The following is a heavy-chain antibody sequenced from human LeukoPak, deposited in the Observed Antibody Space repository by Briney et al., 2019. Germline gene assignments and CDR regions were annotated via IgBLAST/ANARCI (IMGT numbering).Heavy chain of an antibody. J-gene: IGHJ6*03. V-gene: IGHV3-23*01. CDR2: ISGSGGSTYYADSGISGSGVST. CDR3: AKSPVQLERGGVVWYYYYYMDV. CDR1: GFTFSTYA. D-gene: IGHD1-1*01. Sequence: GGSLRLSCAASGFTFSTYAMTWVRQAPGKGLEWVSAISGSGGSTYYADSGISGSGVSTYYADSVKGRFTISRDNSKNTLYLQMNSLRVEDTAVYYCAKSPVQLERGGVVWYYYYYMDVWGKGTTVTVSS.